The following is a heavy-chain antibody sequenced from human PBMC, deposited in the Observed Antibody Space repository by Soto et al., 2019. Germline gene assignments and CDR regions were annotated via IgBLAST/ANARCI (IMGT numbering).Heavy chain of an antibody. D-gene: IGHD6-19*01. J-gene: IGHJ6*02. CDR1: RVAFSKFI. Sequence: QAQLEQSGGEVKKPGSSVKVSCNASRVAFSKFIVTWVRQAPGLGLEWVGGIIPIFGTANYAQKFQGRVTITADESTSTSYMEVNNLRSEDTAVYYCAKVRYSSPMVYYYGMDVWGQGTTVTVSS. V-gene: IGHV1-69*01. CDR3: AKVRYSSPMVYYYGMDV. CDR2: IIPIFGTA.